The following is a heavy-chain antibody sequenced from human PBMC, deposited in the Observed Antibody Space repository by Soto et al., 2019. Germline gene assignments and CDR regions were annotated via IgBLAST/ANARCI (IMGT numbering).Heavy chain of an antibody. CDR3: ARDRIQLRLGKYSFNGMDV. J-gene: IGHJ6*02. D-gene: IGHD3-16*01. V-gene: IGHV1-69*06. Sequence: QVQLVQSGAEMRKPGSSLRFSCKASGGTFSDYAFSWVRQAPGQGLEWMGGIVPRFGSPNYAQKFGGRVTITADTSSSTVYMALSSLRFDDTAVYFCARDRIQLRLGKYSFNGMDVWGQGTTIIVSS. CDR1: GGTFSDYA. CDR2: IVPRFGSP.